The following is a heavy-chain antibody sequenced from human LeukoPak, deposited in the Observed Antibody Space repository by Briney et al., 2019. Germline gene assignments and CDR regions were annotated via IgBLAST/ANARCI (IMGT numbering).Heavy chain of an antibody. V-gene: IGHV1-18*01. J-gene: IGHJ6*03. Sequence: ASVKVSCKASGYTFTSYGISWVRQAPGQGLEWMGWISAYNGNTNYAQKLQDRVTMTTDTSTSTAYMELRSLRSDDTAVYYCARGDYDFWSGPKRYYYYMDVWGKGTTVTVSS. D-gene: IGHD3-3*01. CDR3: ARGDYDFWSGPKRYYYYMDV. CDR1: GYTFTSYG. CDR2: ISAYNGNT.